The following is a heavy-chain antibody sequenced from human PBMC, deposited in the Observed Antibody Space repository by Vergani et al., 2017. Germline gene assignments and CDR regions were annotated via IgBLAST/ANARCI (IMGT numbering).Heavy chain of an antibody. CDR2: ISWNSGSI. V-gene: IGHV3-9*01. Sequence: EVQLVESGGGLVQPGRSLRLSCAASGFTFDDYAMHWVRHAPGKGLEWVSGISWNSGSIGYADSVKGRFTISRDNAKNSLYLQMNSLRAEDTALYYCATTAGSRVSYYYGMDVWGQGTTVTVSS. CDR3: ATTAGSRVSYYYGMDV. CDR1: GFTFDDYA. J-gene: IGHJ6*02. D-gene: IGHD3-10*01.